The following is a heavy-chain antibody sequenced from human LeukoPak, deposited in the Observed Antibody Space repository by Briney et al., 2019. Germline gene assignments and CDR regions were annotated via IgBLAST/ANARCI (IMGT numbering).Heavy chain of an antibody. CDR1: GFTFSSYW. J-gene: IGHJ5*02. CDR2: IKQDGSEK. D-gene: IGHD6-19*01. V-gene: IGHV3-7*01. Sequence: GGSLRLSCAASGFTFSSYWMSWVRQAPGKGLEWVANIKQDGSEKYYVDSVKGRFTISRDNAKNSLYLQMNSLRAEDTAVYYCARVSGYSSPNHWFDPWGQGTLVTVSS. CDR3: ARVSGYSSPNHWFDP.